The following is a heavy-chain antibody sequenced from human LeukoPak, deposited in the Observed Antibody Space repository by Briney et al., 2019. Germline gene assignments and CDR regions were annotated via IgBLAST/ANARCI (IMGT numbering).Heavy chain of an antibody. Sequence: PLETLSLTCAVSGGSISSGGYSWSWIRQPPGKGLEWIGYIYHSGSTNYNPSLKSRVTISVDTSKNQFSLKLSSVTAADTAVYYCARSLPPILTGSPSPYAFDIWGQGTMVTVSS. J-gene: IGHJ3*02. CDR2: IYHSGST. CDR3: ARSLPPILTGSPSPYAFDI. V-gene: IGHV4-30-2*01. D-gene: IGHD3-9*01. CDR1: GGSISSGGYS.